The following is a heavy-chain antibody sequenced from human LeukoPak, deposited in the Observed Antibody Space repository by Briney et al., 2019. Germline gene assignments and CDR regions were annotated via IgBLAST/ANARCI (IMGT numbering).Heavy chain of an antibody. D-gene: IGHD2/OR15-2a*01. J-gene: IGHJ6*02. CDR3: AKVLSSLHYYYAMDV. V-gene: IGHV3-30*18. CDR2: ISYDGDVK. Sequence: PGRSLRLSCAASGFTFRDYGLHWVRQAPGKGPEWVAVISYDGDVKLYADSAKGRFTISRDNAKDTLFLEISSLREDDTAVYYCAKVLSSLHYYYAMDVWGQGTTVIVSS. CDR1: GFTFRDYG.